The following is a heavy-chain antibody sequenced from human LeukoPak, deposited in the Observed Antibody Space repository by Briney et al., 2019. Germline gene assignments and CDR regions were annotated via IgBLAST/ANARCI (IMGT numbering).Heavy chain of an antibody. J-gene: IGHJ3*02. CDR1: GFTFSSYS. V-gene: IGHV3-21*01. D-gene: IGHD2-2*02. CDR2: ISSSSSYI. Sequence: GGSLRLSCAASGFTFSSYSMNWVRQAPGKGLEWVSSISSSSSYIYYADSVKGRFTISRDNAKNSLYLQMNSLRAEDTAVYYCARPPYRYPAAILSMSDHDAFDIWGQGTMVTVSS. CDR3: ARPPYRYPAAILSMSDHDAFDI.